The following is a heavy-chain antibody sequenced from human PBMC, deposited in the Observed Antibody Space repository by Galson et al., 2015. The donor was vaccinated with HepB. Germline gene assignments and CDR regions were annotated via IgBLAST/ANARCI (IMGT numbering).Heavy chain of an antibody. CDR3: ARDSRAAGMPSWLFDY. Sequence: SLRLSCAASGFTFSSYWMSWVRQAPGKGLEWVANIKQDGSEKYYVDSVKGRFTISRDNAKNSLYLQMNSLRAEDTAVYYCARDSRAAGMPSWLFDYWGQGTLVTVSS. CDR1: GFTFSSYW. D-gene: IGHD2-2*01. V-gene: IGHV3-7*03. J-gene: IGHJ4*02. CDR2: IKQDGSEK.